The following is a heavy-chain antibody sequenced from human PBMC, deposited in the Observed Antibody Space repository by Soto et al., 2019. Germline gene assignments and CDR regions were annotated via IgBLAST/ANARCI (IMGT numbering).Heavy chain of an antibody. Sequence: ASVKVSCKPSGNTLNTDTVTWLRQAPGQGLEWMGRIIPVIGVGTYAQKFQDRVTITVDKSTTTVYMEVTSLTSEDTATYYCALGRTGSNAYYWAGGQRTQVTVP. J-gene: IGHJ4*02. D-gene: IGHD1-26*01. CDR2: IIPVIGVG. CDR1: GNTLNTDT. V-gene: IGHV1-69*02. CDR3: ALGRTGSNAYYWA.